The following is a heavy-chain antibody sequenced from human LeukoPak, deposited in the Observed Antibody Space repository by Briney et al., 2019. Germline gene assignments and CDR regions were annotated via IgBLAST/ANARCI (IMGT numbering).Heavy chain of an antibody. CDR1: GFTFSSYS. D-gene: IGHD3-16*01. CDR3: ARDLKGFGGVLGY. V-gene: IGHV3-21*01. CDR2: ISSSSSYI. J-gene: IGHJ4*02. Sequence: GGSLRLSCAASGFTFSSYSMNWVRQAPGKGLEWVSSISSSSSYIYYADSVKGRFTISRDNAKNSLYLQMNGLRAEDTAVYYCARDLKGFGGVLGYWGQGTLVTVSS.